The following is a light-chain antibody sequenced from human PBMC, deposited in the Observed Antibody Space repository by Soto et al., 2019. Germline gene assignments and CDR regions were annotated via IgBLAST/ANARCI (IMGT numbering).Light chain of an antibody. Sequence: QSALTQPASVSGSPGQSITISCTGTNNLVSWYQQHPGKAPKVVVYEGTKRPSGVSNRFSGSNSGGTASLTISGLQAKDEASYFCCAYVGARSYVCGPGTKV. V-gene: IGLV2-23*01. CDR2: EGT. CDR1: NNL. CDR3: CAYVGARSYV. J-gene: IGLJ1*01.